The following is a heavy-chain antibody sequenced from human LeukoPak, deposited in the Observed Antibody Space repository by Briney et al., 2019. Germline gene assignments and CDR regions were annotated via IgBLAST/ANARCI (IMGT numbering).Heavy chain of an antibody. J-gene: IGHJ2*01. CDR3: ARVLEGSSGQHWYFDL. CDR1: GGSFSGYY. D-gene: IGHD6-19*01. V-gene: IGHV4-34*01. Sequence: PSETLSLTCAVYGGSFSGYYWSWIRQPPGKGLEWIGEINHSGSTNYNPSLKSRVTISVDTSKNQFSLRLSSVTAADTAVYYCARVLEGSSGQHWYFDLWGRGTLVSVSS. CDR2: INHSGST.